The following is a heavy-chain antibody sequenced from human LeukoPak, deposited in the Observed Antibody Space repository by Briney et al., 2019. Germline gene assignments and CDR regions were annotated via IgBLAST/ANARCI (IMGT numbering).Heavy chain of an antibody. D-gene: IGHD2-15*01. CDR1: GFTFSSYA. V-gene: IGHV3-30-3*01. CDR3: ARAPYCSGGSCYYYYYGMDV. CDR2: ISYDGSNK. J-gene: IGHJ6*02. Sequence: GRSLRLSCAASGFTFSSYAMHWVRQAPGKGLEWVAVISYDGSNKYYADSVKGRFTISRDNSKNTLYLQMNSLRAEDTAVYYCARAPYCSGGSCYYYYYGMDVWGQGTTVTVS.